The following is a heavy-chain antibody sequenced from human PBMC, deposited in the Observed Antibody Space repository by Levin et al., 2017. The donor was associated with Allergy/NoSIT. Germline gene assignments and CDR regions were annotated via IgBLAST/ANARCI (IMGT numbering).Heavy chain of an antibody. J-gene: IGHJ6*02. D-gene: IGHD3-10*01. CDR2: ISYTGKT. Sequence: SQTLSLTCNVSGGSINNYYWNWIRQSPGKGLEWIGYISYTGKTDHNPSLKSRVTISVDTSKTQFSLKLTSVTAADTAVYYCARDRRGSGSYWGGSYRYTALDVWGQGPTVTVSS. V-gene: IGHV4-59*01. CDR3: ARDRRGSGSYWGGSYRYTALDV. CDR1: GGSINNYY.